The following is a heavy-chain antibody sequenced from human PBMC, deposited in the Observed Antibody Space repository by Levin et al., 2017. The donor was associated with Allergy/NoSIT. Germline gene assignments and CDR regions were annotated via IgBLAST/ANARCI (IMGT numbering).Heavy chain of an antibody. CDR2: IYYSGST. Sequence: SETLSLTCTVSGGSISSYYWSWIRQPPGKGLEWIGYIYYSGSTNYNPSLKSRVTISVDTSKNQFSLKLSSVTAADTAVYYCARVVEYYDFWSGKGWYFDLWGRGTLVTVSS. CDR3: ARVVEYYDFWSGKGWYFDL. D-gene: IGHD3-3*01. J-gene: IGHJ2*01. V-gene: IGHV4-59*01. CDR1: GGSISSYY.